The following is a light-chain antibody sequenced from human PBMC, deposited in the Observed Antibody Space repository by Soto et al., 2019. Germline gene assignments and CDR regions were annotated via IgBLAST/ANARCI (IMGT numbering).Light chain of an antibody. CDR3: QQYGSSPLT. CDR1: QSVRSY. CDR2: DAS. Sequence: EIVLTQSPGTLSLSPGERATLSCRARQSVRSYLAWYQQKPGQAPRLLIYDASTRATGFPDRFSGSGSGTDFTLTISRLEPEDFAVYYCQQYGSSPLTFGGGTKVDI. V-gene: IGKV3-20*01. J-gene: IGKJ4*01.